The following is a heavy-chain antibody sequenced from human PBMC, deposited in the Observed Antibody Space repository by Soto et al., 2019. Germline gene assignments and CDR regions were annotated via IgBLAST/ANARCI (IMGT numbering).Heavy chain of an antibody. CDR1: GFTFSSYG. CDR2: IWYDGSNK. Sequence: GGSLRLSCAASGFTFSSYGMHWVRQAPGKGLEWVAVIWYDGSNKYYADSVKGRFTISRDNSKNTLYLQMNSLRAEDTAVYYCAREGATPNAFDIWGQGTMVT. J-gene: IGHJ3*02. V-gene: IGHV3-33*01. CDR3: AREGATPNAFDI. D-gene: IGHD1-26*01.